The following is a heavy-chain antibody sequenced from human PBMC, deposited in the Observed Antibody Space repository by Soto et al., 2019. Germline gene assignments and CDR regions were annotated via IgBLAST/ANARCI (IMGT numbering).Heavy chain of an antibody. D-gene: IGHD2-2*01. CDR2: IYYSGST. CDR1: GGSISSYY. CDR3: ARSARPVRDFDY. J-gene: IGHJ4*02. Sequence: SGTPSPTCTVSGGSISSYYWSWVRQPPGKGLEWIGYIYYSGSTNYNPSLKSRVTISVDTSKNQFSLKLSSVTAADTAVYYCARSARPVRDFDYWGQGTLVTVSS. V-gene: IGHV4-59*01.